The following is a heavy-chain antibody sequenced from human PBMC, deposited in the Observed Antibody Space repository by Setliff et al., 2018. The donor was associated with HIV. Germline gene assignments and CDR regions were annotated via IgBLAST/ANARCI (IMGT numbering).Heavy chain of an antibody. J-gene: IGHJ4*02. Sequence: SETLSLTCAVYGESLSGYYWSWLRQPPGKGLEWLGEINHSGTTNYNASLNRRVTISVDTSKNQFSLKLGSVAAADTAMYYCARGLGEMGTKIGNYFDYWGQGTLVTAPQ. CDR1: GESLSGYY. CDR2: INHSGTT. D-gene: IGHD1-1*01. V-gene: IGHV4-34*01. CDR3: ARGLGEMGTKIGNYFDY.